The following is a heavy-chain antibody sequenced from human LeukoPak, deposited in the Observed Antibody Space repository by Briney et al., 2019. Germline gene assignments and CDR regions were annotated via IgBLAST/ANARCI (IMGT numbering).Heavy chain of an antibody. Sequence: SETLSLTCAVYGGSFSGYYWSWIRQPPGKGLEWIGEINHSGSTNYNPSLKCRVTISVDTSKNQFSLKLSSVTAADTAVYYCARRLCSSTSCYFDYWGQGTLVTVSS. CDR3: ARRLCSSTSCYFDY. V-gene: IGHV4-34*01. D-gene: IGHD2-2*01. CDR2: INHSGST. CDR1: GGSFSGYY. J-gene: IGHJ4*02.